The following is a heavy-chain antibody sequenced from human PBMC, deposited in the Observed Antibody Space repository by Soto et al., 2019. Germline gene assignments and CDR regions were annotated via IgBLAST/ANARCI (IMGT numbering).Heavy chain of an antibody. CDR3: VKGAWLDY. Sequence: EVQLLESGGGLVQPGGSLILSCAASGFTFSTFDMTWVRQPPGKGLEWVSLIRGSSGSTYYADSVEGRFTISKDNSKNTLYLQMNSLRAEDTAVYFCVKGAWLDYWGQGNMVTVSS. V-gene: IGHV3-23*01. J-gene: IGHJ4*02. CDR2: IRGSSGST. CDR1: GFTFSTFD.